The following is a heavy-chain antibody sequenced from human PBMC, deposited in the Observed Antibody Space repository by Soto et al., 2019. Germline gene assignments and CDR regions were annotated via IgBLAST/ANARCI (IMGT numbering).Heavy chain of an antibody. CDR1: GFTFSDYY. CDR2: ISSRTNYT. J-gene: IGHJ5*02. D-gene: IGHD6-13*01. V-gene: IGHV3-11*06. CDR3: ARSVVSSTRFNP. Sequence: GGSLRLSCAASGFTFSDYYMSWIRQAPGKGLEWVSYISSRTNYTNYADSVRGRFTISRDNAKNSLYLQMNSLRADDTAVYYCARSVVSSTRFNPWGQGTLVAVSS.